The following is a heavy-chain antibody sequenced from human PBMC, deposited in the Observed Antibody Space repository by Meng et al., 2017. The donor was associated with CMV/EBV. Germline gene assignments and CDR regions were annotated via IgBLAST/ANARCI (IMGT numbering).Heavy chain of an antibody. CDR1: GFTFSSYA. CDR2: ISYDGSNK. J-gene: IGHJ4*02. CDR3: ARDLTYSGSSPSY. D-gene: IGHD1-26*01. Sequence: ISCAASGFTFSSYAMHWVRQAPGKGLEWVAVISYDGSNKYYADSVKGRFTISRDNSKNTLYLQMNSLRAEDTAVYYCARDLTYSGSSPSYWGQGTLVTVSS. V-gene: IGHV3-30*04.